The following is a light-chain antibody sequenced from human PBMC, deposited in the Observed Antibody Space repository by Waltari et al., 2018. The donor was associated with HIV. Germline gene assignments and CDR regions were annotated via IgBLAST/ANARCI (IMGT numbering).Light chain of an antibody. CDR2: GAA. V-gene: IGKV3-15*01. J-gene: IGKJ2*01. Sequence: DIVMTQSPAILSVSPGERVTLSCRASQGVGSNLAWYQQKVGQAPSRLIYGAATRAAEIPVRFSGSGSGTDFTLTIDSLQSEDFATYYCQQYNIRPRGNTFGQGTKLQIK. CDR3: QQYNIRPRGNT. CDR1: QGVGSN.